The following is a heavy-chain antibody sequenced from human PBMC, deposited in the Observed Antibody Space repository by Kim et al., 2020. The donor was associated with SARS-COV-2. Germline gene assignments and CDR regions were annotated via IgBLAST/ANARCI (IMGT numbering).Heavy chain of an antibody. Sequence: ASVKVSCKASGYTFTSYAMNWVRQAPGQGLEWMGWINTNTGNPTYAQGFTGRFVFSLDTSVSTAYLQISSLKAEDTAVYYCARDLLPPRATPRYYGMDVWGQGTTVTVS. J-gene: IGHJ6*02. V-gene: IGHV7-4-1*02. CDR2: INTNTGNP. CDR1: GYTFTSYA. CDR3: ARDLLPPRATPRYYGMDV.